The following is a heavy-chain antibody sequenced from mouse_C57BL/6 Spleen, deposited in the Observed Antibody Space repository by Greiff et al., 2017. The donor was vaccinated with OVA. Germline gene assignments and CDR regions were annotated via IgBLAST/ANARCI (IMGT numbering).Heavy chain of an antibody. V-gene: IGHV7-3*01. Sequence: EVMLVESGGGLVQPGGSLSLSCAASGFTFTDYYMSWVRQPPGKALEWLGFIRNKANGYPTEYSASVKGRFTISRDNSQSILYLQMNALRAEDSATYYCARYDGYDAFDYWGQGTTLTVSS. CDR2: IRNKANGYPT. CDR1: GFTFTDYY. J-gene: IGHJ2*01. D-gene: IGHD2-2*01. CDR3: ARYDGYDAFDY.